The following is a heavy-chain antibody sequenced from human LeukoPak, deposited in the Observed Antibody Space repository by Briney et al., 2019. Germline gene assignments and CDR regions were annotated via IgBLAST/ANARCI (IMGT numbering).Heavy chain of an antibody. D-gene: IGHD6-13*01. J-gene: IGHJ3*02. CDR3: ARRRRIAGVGTDALDI. CDR2: IYYSGST. CDR1: GGSLTYYY. Sequence: PSETLSLTCSVSGGSLTYYYWTWIRQPPGRRPEWIGFIYYSGSTNYNPSLESRVAFSVDTSKNQVSLKLTSVTAADTAMYYCARRRRIAGVGTDALDIWGQGTMVTVSS. V-gene: IGHV4-59*08.